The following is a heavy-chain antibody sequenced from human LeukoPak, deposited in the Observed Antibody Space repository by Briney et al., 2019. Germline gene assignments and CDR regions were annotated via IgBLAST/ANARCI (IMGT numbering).Heavy chain of an antibody. CDR1: GGSISSSSYY. Sequence: SETLSLTCTVSGGSISSSSYYWGWIRQPPGKGLEWIGSIYYSGSTYYNPSLKSRVTISVDTSKNQFSLKLSSVTAADTAVYYCATDPTVTTAILLDYWGQGTLVTVSS. CDR3: ATDPTVTTAILLDY. CDR2: IYYSGST. D-gene: IGHD4-11*01. V-gene: IGHV4-39*02. J-gene: IGHJ4*02.